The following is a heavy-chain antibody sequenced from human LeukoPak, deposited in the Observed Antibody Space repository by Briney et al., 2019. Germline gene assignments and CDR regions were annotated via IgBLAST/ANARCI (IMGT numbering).Heavy chain of an antibody. J-gene: IGHJ4*02. CDR1: GFTFSSYN. Sequence: GGSLRLSCAASGFTFSSYNMNWVRQAPGKGLEWVSYISSSGSTTYYADSVKGRFTISRDNAKNSLYLHMNSLRAEDTAVYYCARIMTTVTTLNYWGQGTPVTVSS. D-gene: IGHD4-17*01. V-gene: IGHV3-48*04. CDR3: ARIMTTVTTLNY. CDR2: ISSSGSTT.